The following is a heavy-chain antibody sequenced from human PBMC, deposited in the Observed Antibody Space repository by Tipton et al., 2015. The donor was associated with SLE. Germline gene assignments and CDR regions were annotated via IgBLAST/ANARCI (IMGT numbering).Heavy chain of an antibody. CDR3: ARGAKERMTLVRVRPYYFDY. J-gene: IGHJ4*01. CDR1: GGSVSRNYYY. CDR2: IHYSGTT. Sequence: LRLSCTVSGGSVSRNYYYWAWIRQSPGKGLEWIGSIHYSGTTYYNPSLNSRFTISVDTPKNQLSLKLTSVTAADTSVYYCARGAKERMTLVRVRPYYFDYWGQGSLVTVSS. D-gene: IGHD3-10*01. V-gene: IGHV4-39*02.